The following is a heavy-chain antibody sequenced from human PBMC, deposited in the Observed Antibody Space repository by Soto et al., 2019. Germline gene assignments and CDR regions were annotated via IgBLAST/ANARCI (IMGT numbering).Heavy chain of an antibody. V-gene: IGHV4-30-4*01. CDR2: IYYSGST. CDR3: ARDNYYDSSGYYYHYFDY. Sequence: SETLSLTCTVSGGSISSGDYYWSWIRQPPGKGLEWIGYIYYSGSTYYNPSLKSRVTISVDTSKNQFSLKLSSVTAADTAVYYCARDNYYDSSGYYYHYFDYWGQGTLVTVSA. D-gene: IGHD3-22*01. J-gene: IGHJ4*02. CDR1: GGSISSGDYY.